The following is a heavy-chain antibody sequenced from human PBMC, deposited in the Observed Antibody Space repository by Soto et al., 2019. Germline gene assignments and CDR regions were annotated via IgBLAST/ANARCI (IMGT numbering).Heavy chain of an antibody. V-gene: IGHV1-18*01. CDR1: GYTFTSYG. CDR2: ISAYNGNT. CDR3: ARDDIVVVPAAMEDVYYYYGMDV. J-gene: IGHJ6*02. Sequence: GASVKVSCKASGYTFTSYGISWVRQAPGQGLEGMGWISAYNGNTNYAQKLQGRVTMTTDTSTSTAYMELRSLRSDDTDVYYCARDDIVVVPAAMEDVYYYYGMDVWGQGTTVTVSS. D-gene: IGHD2-2*01.